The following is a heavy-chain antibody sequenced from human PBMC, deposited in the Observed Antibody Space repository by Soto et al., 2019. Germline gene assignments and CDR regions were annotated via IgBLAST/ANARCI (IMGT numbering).Heavy chain of an antibody. J-gene: IGHJ4*02. CDR1: GGSISSYY. CDR3: ARWETVTTLFEY. Sequence: SETLSLTCTVSGGSISSYYWNWIRQPPGKGLEWIGYIYYSGSTNYNPSLKSRVTISVDTSKNQFSLKLSSVTAADTAVYYCARWETVTTLFEYWGQGTLVTVSS. V-gene: IGHV4-59*01. D-gene: IGHD4-17*01. CDR2: IYYSGST.